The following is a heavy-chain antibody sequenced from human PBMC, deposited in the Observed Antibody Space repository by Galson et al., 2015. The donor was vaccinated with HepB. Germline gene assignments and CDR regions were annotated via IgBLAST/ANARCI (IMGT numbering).Heavy chain of an antibody. CDR2: ISSSSSYI. CDR1: GFTFSSYS. V-gene: IGHV3-21*01. Sequence: SLRLSCAASGFTFSSYSMNWVRQAPGKGLEWVSSISSSSSYIDYADSVKGRFTISRDNAKNSLYLQMNSLRAEDTAVYYCARDHLVVVPAAMGHPNWFDPWGQGTLVTVSS. CDR3: ARDHLVVVPAAMGHPNWFDP. D-gene: IGHD2-2*01. J-gene: IGHJ5*02.